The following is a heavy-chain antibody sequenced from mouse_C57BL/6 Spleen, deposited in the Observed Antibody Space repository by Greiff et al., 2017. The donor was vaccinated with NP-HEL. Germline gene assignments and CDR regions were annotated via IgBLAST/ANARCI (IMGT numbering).Heavy chain of an antibody. J-gene: IGHJ3*01. CDR1: GFTFSSYA. Sequence: DVKLVGSGGGLVKPGGSLKLSCAASGFTFSSYAMSWVRQTPEKRLEWVATISDGGSYTYYPDNVKGRFTISRDNAKNNLYLQMSHLKSEDTAMYYCAREGYDGRRLADWGQGTLVTVSA. D-gene: IGHD2-2*01. CDR2: ISDGGSYT. V-gene: IGHV5-4*01. CDR3: AREGYDGRRLAD.